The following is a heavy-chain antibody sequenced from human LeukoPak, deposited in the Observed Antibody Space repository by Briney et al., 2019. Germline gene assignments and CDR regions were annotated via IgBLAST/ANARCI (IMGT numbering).Heavy chain of an antibody. V-gene: IGHV4-30-4*08. CDR2: ICDSGST. D-gene: IGHD3-3*01. J-gene: IGHJ4*02. Sequence: PSETLSLTCAVSGGSISSGDCCWSCIRQPPGKGREWIGYICDSGSTYYNPTRQSRVTISVDTSKNQFYLKLSSVTAADTAVYYCARGHYDYWSGYYSQLAGYYFDYWGQGTLVTVSS. CDR1: GGSISSGDCC. CDR3: ARGHYDYWSGYYSQLAGYYFDY.